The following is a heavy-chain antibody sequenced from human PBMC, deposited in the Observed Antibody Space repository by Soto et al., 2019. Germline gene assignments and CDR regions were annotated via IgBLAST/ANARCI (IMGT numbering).Heavy chain of an antibody. J-gene: IGHJ6*02. V-gene: IGHV2-5*02. CDR1: GLSLSTTGVG. CDR3: VQSRCGGDGLQSYSSHSYYGLDV. CDR2: IYWDDDK. Sequence: QITLKESGPTLVKPTQTLTLTCTFSGLSLSTTGVGVGWIRQPPGKALEWLALIYWDDDKRYSPSLKSRLTITKDTSNNQGVLTMTNMDPVDTATYYCVQSRCGGDGLQSYSSHSYYGLDVWGQGTTVTVSS. D-gene: IGHD2-21*02.